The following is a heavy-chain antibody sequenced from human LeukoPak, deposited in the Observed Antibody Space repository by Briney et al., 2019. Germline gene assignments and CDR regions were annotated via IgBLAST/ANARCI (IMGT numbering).Heavy chain of an antibody. D-gene: IGHD2-8*01. CDR1: GFTFRSYA. CDR3: AKDTSIGKYCTNGVCSPFDY. J-gene: IGHJ4*02. CDR2: ISDSGDYT. Sequence: GGSLRLSCAVSGFTFRSYAMSWVRQAPGKGLEWVSAISDSGDYTYYADSVKGRFTISRHNSKNPLHLHVNSLRAQHTAVYYCAKDTSIGKYCTNGVCSPFDYWGQGTLVTVSS. V-gene: IGHV3-23*01.